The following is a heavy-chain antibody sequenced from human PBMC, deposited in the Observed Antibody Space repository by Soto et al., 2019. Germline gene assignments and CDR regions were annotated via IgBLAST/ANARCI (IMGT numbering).Heavy chain of an antibody. CDR3: ARSQGSSTSLEIYYYYYYGMDV. V-gene: IGHV1-69*01. CDR2: IIPIPGTA. D-gene: IGHD2-2*01. Sequence: QVQLVQSGAEVKKPGSSVKVSCKASGGTFGSYAISWVRQAPGQGLEWMGGIIPIPGTANYAQKFQGRVTIAADESTSTAYMELRSLRYEDTAVYYCARSQGSSTSLEIYYYYYYGMDVWGQGTTVNVSS. J-gene: IGHJ6*02. CDR1: GGTFGSYA.